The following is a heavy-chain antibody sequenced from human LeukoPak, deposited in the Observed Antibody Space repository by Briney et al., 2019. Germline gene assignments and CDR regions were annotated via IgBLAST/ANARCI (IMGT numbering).Heavy chain of an antibody. J-gene: IGHJ5*02. Sequence: SVKVSCKASGGTFSSYAISWVRQAPGQGLEWMGGIIPIFGTANYAQKLQGRGTMTTDTSTSTAYMELRSLRSDDTAVYYCAREPSPYDYVWGSYRSNWFDPWGQGTLVTVSS. D-gene: IGHD3-16*02. CDR1: GGTFSSYA. CDR2: IIPIFGTA. V-gene: IGHV1-69*05. CDR3: AREPSPYDYVWGSYRSNWFDP.